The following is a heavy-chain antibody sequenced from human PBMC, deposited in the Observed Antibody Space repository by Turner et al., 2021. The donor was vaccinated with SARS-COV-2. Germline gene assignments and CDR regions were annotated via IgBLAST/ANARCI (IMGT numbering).Heavy chain of an antibody. D-gene: IGHD3-10*02. CDR1: GGTIRTSGYF. J-gene: IGHJ3*01. V-gene: IGHV4-39*01. Sequence: QVPLQESGQGLVKPSETLSLICTVSGGTIRTSGYFWSWIRQPPGKEPEWIGTLRYGGNTYYNPSLNRRVTLSVDTSDKQFSLSLGSVTAADSAVYYCARHDDRGENYVFGFDLWGQGTMVTVSS. CDR3: ARHDDRGENYVFGFDL. CDR2: LRYGGNT.